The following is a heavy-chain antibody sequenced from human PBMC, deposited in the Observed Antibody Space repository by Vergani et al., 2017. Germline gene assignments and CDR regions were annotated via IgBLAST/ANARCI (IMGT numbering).Heavy chain of an antibody. D-gene: IGHD3-10*01. Sequence: QVQLVQSGAEVKKPGASVKVSCKASGYTFSSYAISWVRQAPGQGLEWMGGIIPIFGTANYAQKFQGRVTITADESTSTAYMELSSLRSEDTAMYYCASYYGSGSYYSPDYYYYGMDVWGQGTTVTVSS. V-gene: IGHV1-69*13. J-gene: IGHJ6*02. CDR1: GYTFSSYA. CDR3: ASYYGSGSYYSPDYYYYGMDV. CDR2: IIPIFGTA.